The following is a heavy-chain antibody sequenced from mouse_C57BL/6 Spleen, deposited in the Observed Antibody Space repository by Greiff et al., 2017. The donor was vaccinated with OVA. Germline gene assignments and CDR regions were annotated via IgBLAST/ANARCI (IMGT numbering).Heavy chain of an antibody. CDR1: GYSITSGYY. J-gene: IGHJ4*01. CDR3: ARDEGPCPYAMDY. D-gene: IGHD3-3*01. CDR2: ISYDGSN. Sequence: VQLKESGPGLVKPSQSLSLTCSVTGYSITSGYYWNWIRQFPGNKLEWMGYISYDGSNNYNPSLKNRISITRDTSKNQLFLKLNSVTTEDTATYYCARDEGPCPYAMDYWGQGTSVTVSS. V-gene: IGHV3-6*01.